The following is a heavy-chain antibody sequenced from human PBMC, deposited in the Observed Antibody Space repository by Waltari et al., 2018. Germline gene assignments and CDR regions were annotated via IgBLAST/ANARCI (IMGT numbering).Heavy chain of an antibody. D-gene: IGHD2-15*01. CDR1: GYSLPESP. CDR2: CDPESGEA. CDR3: TRDRVGYCSGGTCYSRWFDP. J-gene: IGHJ5*02. Sequence: QVQLVQSGAAVKKPRASVKVSCRVSGYSLPESPLHWLRQAPGKGLEWLGGCDPESGEAVYAQEVQGRVTMTEDTSKNTAYMELSSLTYEDTAVYYCTRDRVGYCSGGTCYSRWFDPWGQGTLVTVSS. V-gene: IGHV1-24*01.